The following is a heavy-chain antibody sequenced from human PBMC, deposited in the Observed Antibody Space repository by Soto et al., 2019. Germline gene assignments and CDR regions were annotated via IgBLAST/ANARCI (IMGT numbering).Heavy chain of an antibody. Sequence: PSHTLSLTCAISGDSVSSNSAAWNLIRLSPSRGLEWLGRTYYRSKWYSAYAVSVKSRISINPDTSKNQFSLQLNSVTPDDTAVYYCARGPGTLRHWGQGTLVTVYS. CDR1: GDSVSSNSAA. CDR2: TYYRSKWYS. CDR3: ARGPGTLRH. J-gene: IGHJ4*02. V-gene: IGHV6-1*01. D-gene: IGHD1-1*01.